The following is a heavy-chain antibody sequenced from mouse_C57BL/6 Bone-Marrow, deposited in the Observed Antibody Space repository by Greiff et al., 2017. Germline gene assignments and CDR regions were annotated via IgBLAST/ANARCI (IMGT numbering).Heavy chain of an antibody. V-gene: IGHV14-4*01. CDR3: TTYDGYYARDY. J-gene: IGHJ4*01. D-gene: IGHD2-3*01. Sequence: EVKLMESGAELVRPGASVKLSCTASGFNIKDDYMHWVKQRPEQGLEWIGWIDPENGDTEYASKFQGKATITADPSSNTAYLQLSSLTSEDTAVYYCTTYDGYYARDYWGQGTSVTVSS. CDR1: GFNIKDDY. CDR2: IDPENGDT.